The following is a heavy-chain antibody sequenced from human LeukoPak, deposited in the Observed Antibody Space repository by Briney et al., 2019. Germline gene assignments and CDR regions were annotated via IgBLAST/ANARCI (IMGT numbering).Heavy chain of an antibody. D-gene: IGHD3-3*01. CDR2: INPNSGGT. J-gene: IGHJ4*02. CDR1: GYTFTGCY. Sequence: GASVKVSCKASGYTFTGCYMHWVRQAPGQGLEWMGRINPNSGGTNYAQKFQGRVTMTRDTSISTAYMELSRLRSDDTAVYYCARGRITIFGVVIPNLAFDYWGQGTLVTVSS. CDR3: ARGRITIFGVVIPNLAFDY. V-gene: IGHV1-2*06.